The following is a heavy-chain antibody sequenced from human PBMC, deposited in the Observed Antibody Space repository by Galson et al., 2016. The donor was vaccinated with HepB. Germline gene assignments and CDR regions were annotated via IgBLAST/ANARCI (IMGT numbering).Heavy chain of an antibody. CDR2: ISWDGGST. Sequence: SLRLSCAASGFTFDDYTMHWVRQALGKGLEWVSLISWDGGSTYYADSVKGRFTISRDNAKNSLYLQMHSLRAEDTAVYYCARNHGGWSPYYVDYWGQGTLVTVSS. J-gene: IGHJ4*02. D-gene: IGHD6-19*01. V-gene: IGHV3-43*01. CDR3: ARNHGGWSPYYVDY. CDR1: GFTFDDYT.